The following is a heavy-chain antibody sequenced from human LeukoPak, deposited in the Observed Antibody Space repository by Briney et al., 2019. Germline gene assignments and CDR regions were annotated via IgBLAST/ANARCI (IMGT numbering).Heavy chain of an antibody. D-gene: IGHD3-22*01. CDR3: ARSGYDSSGYLIDYFDY. CDR2: IYRSGSI. CDR1: GYSIRSGYY. Sequence: SETLSLTCTVSGYSIRSGYYWGWIRQPPGKGLEWIGSIYRSGSIYHKPSLKGRVTISVDTSKNQFSLKLSSVTAADTAVYYCARSGYDSSGYLIDYFDYWGQGTLVTVSS. J-gene: IGHJ4*02. V-gene: IGHV4-38-2*02.